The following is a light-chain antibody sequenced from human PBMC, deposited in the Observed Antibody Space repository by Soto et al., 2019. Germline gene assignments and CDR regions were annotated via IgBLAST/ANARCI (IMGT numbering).Light chain of an antibody. CDR1: QSVSSS. V-gene: IGKV3-15*01. Sequence: MMMTQSPATLSVSPGERVTLSCRTSQSVSSSLAWYQQRPGQAPRLLIYGASNRATGIPARFSGSGSGTEFTLTISSLQSEDVAVYYCQQYSNWPPYTFGQGTKVDIK. CDR3: QQYSNWPPYT. CDR2: GAS. J-gene: IGKJ2*01.